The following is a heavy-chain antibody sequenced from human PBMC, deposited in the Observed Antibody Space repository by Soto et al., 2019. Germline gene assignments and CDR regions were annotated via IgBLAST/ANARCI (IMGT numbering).Heavy chain of an antibody. V-gene: IGHV2-5*02. CDR2: IYWDDDK. CDR1: GFSLSTSGVG. J-gene: IGHJ5*02. CDR3: AHRASFKWFDP. Sequence: QITLKESGPTLVKPTETLTLTCTFSGFSLSTSGVGVGWIRQPPGKALEWLALIYWDDDKRYSPSLKNRLTITNDTSKNQVVLTMTNMKPVDTATYYCAHRASFKWFDPWGQGTLVTVSS.